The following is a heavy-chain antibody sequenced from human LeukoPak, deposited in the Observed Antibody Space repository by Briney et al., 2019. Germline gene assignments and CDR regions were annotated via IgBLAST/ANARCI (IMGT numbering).Heavy chain of an antibody. D-gene: IGHD3-10*01. CDR3: ARRMVRGPYYYYYMDV. CDR2: VNHSGST. V-gene: IGHV4-34*01. Sequence: SETLSLTCAVYGGSFSDYWWTWIRQSPGKGLEWIGEVNHSGSTNYNPSLKSRVTISVDTSKNQFSLKLSSVTAADTAVYYCARRMVRGPYYYYYMDVWGKGTTVTISS. CDR1: GGSFSDYW. J-gene: IGHJ6*03.